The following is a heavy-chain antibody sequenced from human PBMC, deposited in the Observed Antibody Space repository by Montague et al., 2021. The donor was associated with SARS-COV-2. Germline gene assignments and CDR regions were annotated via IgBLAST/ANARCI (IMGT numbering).Heavy chain of an antibody. CDR1: GFTFSSYA. V-gene: IGHV3-30-3*01. J-gene: IGHJ4*02. Sequence: SLRLSCVASGFTFSSYAMHWVRQAPGKGLEWVAVISYDGSNKYYADSVKGRFTISRDNSKNTLYLQMNSLRAEDTAVYYCAREEAWYSGAIDYWGQGTLVTVSS. D-gene: IGHD1-26*01. CDR3: AREEAWYSGAIDY. CDR2: ISYDGSNK.